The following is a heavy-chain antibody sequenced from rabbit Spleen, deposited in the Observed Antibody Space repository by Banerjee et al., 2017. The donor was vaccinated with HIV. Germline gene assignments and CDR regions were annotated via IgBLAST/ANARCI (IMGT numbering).Heavy chain of an antibody. D-gene: IGHD3-1*01. Sequence: QEQLVESGGGLVQPGASLTLTCTASGVSFSSSDYICWVRQAPGKGLEWIGYIDPVFGITYYANWVNGRFSISRENAQNTVFLQMTSLTAADTATYFCARDGDDAGYDFNLWGPGTLVTVS. J-gene: IGHJ4*01. CDR2: IDPVFGIT. CDR1: GVSFSSSDY. V-gene: IGHV1S45*01. CDR3: ARDGDDAGYDFNL.